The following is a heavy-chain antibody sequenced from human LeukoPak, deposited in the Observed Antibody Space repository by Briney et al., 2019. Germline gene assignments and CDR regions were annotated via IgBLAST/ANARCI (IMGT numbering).Heavy chain of an antibody. J-gene: IGHJ3*02. CDR3: AKDPLRVLDAFDI. V-gene: IGHV3-23*01. CDR2: ISASGGTR. Sequence: GGSLRLSCAASGFAFSSYAMSWVRQAPGKGLEWVSAISASGGTRYYADSVKGRFTISRDKFTLYLQMNNLRAEDTAVYYCAKDPLRVLDAFDIWGQGTMVTVSS. CDR1: GFAFSSYA.